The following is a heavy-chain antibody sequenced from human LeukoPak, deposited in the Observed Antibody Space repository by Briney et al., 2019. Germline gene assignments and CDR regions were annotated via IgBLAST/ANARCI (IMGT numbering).Heavy chain of an antibody. CDR2: ISAYNGNT. Sequence: GASVKVSCKASGYTFTRYGISWVRQAPGQGLEWMGWISAYNGNTNYAKKLQGRVTMTTDTSTSTAYMELRSLRSDDTAVYYCARDPFGGAHRVSYFQHWGQGTLVTVSS. CDR1: GYTFTRYG. J-gene: IGHJ1*01. CDR3: ARDPFGGAHRVSYFQH. D-gene: IGHD3-16*01. V-gene: IGHV1-18*01.